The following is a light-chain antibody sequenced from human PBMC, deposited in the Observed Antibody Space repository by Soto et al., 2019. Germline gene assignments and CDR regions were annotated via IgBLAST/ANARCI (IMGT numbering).Light chain of an antibody. V-gene: IGLV2-14*01. CDR3: SSYTSSGPNV. J-gene: IGLJ1*01. Sequence: QSTLTQPASVSGSPGQSITISCTGTSSDVGGYNYVSWYQQHPGKAPKLMIYDVSNRPSGASNRFSGSKSGNTASLTISGLQAEDEADYYCSSYTSSGPNVFGTGTKLTVL. CDR1: SSDVGGYNY. CDR2: DVS.